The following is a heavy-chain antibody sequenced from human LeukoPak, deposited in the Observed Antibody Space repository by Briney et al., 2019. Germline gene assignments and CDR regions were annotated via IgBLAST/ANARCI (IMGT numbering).Heavy chain of an antibody. V-gene: IGHV1-24*01. CDR1: GYIFTELS. CDR3: ATDGAGDYLNH. Sequence: ASVKVSCKVSGYIFTELSMHWVRPAPGQGLEWMGGFNPEDGETFYAQKFEGRVNMTEDTSTDTAYMELSSLSYDDTAVYYCATDGAGDYLNHWGQGTLVTVSS. CDR2: FNPEDGET. J-gene: IGHJ4*02. D-gene: IGHD4-17*01.